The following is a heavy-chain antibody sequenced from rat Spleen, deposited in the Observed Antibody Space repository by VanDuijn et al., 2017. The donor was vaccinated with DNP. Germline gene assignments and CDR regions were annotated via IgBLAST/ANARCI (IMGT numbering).Heavy chain of an antibody. Sequence: EVQLVESGGGLVQPGRSMKLSCAASGFTFGNSYMAWVRQAPKKGLEWVATISTSGSRTYYPDSVKGRFTISRDTAKSSLYLQMNSLKSEDTATYYCARGDYRDSYAPNWFAYWGQGTLVTVSS. J-gene: IGHJ3*01. V-gene: IGHV5-25*01. CDR2: ISTSGSRT. CDR3: ARGDYRDSYAPNWFAY. CDR1: GFTFGNSY. D-gene: IGHD1-12*01.